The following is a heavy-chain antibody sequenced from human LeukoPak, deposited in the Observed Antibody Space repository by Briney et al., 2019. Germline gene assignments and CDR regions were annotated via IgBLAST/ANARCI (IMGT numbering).Heavy chain of an antibody. D-gene: IGHD4/OR15-4a*01. J-gene: IGHJ6*03. CDR2: INPNSGGT. Sequence: GASVKVSCKXSGYTFTGYYMHWVRQAPGQGLEGMGRINPNSGGTNYAQKFQGRVTMTRDTSISTAYMELSRLRSDDTAVYYCARGGTNYPLDYYYMDVWGKGTTVTVSS. CDR3: ARGGTNYPLDYYYMDV. CDR1: GYTFTGYY. V-gene: IGHV1-2*06.